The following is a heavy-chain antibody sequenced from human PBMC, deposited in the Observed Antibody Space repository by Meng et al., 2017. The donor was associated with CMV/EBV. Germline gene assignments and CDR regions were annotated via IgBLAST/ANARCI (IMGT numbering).Heavy chain of an antibody. V-gene: IGHV1-46*01. CDR3: ARDLTTDTAMVKGYYYGMDV. J-gene: IGHJ6*02. D-gene: IGHD5-18*01. CDR2: INPSGGST. CDR1: GYTFTSYY. Sequence: ASVKVSCKASGYTFTSYYMHWVRQAPGQGLEWMGIINPSGGSTSYAQKFQGRVTMTRDTSTSTVYMELSSLRSEDTAVYCCARDLTTDTAMVKGYYYGMDVWGQGTTVTVSS.